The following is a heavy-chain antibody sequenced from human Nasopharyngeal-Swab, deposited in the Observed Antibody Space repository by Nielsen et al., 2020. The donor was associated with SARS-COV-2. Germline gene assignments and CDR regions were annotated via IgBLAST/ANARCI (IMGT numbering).Heavy chain of an antibody. CDR1: GGTFSSYA. CDR3: ARDRDLYYYDSSGYYYGGNLDY. J-gene: IGHJ4*02. CDR2: IIPILGIA. V-gene: IGHV1-69*04. Sequence: SVQVSCKASGGTFSSYAISWVRQAPAQGLEWMGRIIPILGIANYAQKFQGRVTITADKSTSTAYMALSRLRSEDTAVYYCARDRDLYYYDSSGYYYGGNLDYWGQGTLVTVSS. D-gene: IGHD3-22*01.